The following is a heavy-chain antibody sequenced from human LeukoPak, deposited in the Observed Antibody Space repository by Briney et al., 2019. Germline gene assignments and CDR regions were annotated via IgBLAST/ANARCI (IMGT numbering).Heavy chain of an antibody. Sequence: ASVKVSCKASGYTFTSYGISWVRQAPGQGLEWMGWISAYNRNTNYAQKLQGRVTMTTDTSTSTAYMELRSLRSDDTAVYYCAREGVPSHYYDSSGPFDYWGQGTLVTVSS. J-gene: IGHJ4*02. D-gene: IGHD3-22*01. CDR1: GYTFTSYG. V-gene: IGHV1-18*01. CDR3: AREGVPSHYYDSSGPFDY. CDR2: ISAYNRNT.